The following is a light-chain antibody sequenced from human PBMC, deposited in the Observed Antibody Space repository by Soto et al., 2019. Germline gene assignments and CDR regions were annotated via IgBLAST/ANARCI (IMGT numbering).Light chain of an antibody. Sequence: QSALTQPASVSGSPGQSITISCTGTSRDVGGYNYVSWYQHHPGKAPKLMIYEVSNRPSGVSNRFSGSKSGNTASLTISGLQAEDEAEYYCSSYTSSSTYVFGTGTKLTVL. J-gene: IGLJ1*01. CDR2: EVS. CDR3: SSYTSSSTYV. CDR1: SRDVGGYNY. V-gene: IGLV2-14*01.